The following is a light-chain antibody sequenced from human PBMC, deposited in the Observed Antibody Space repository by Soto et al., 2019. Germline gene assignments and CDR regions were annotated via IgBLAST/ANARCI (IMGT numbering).Light chain of an antibody. CDR2: AAS. CDR1: QGIIND. CDR3: LQHNSHPFT. V-gene: IGKV1-17*01. J-gene: IGKJ4*01. Sequence: DIQMTQSPSSLSASVGDRVTITCRASQGIINDLTWYQQKLGKAPKRLITAASSLQSGVPSRFSGSGSGTEFTLTISGLQPEDLATYYCLQHNSHPFTFGGGTKVDIK.